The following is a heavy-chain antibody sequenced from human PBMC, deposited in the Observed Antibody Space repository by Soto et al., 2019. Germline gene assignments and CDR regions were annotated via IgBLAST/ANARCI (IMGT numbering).Heavy chain of an antibody. Sequence: QVQLEQSGAEGKKPGSSVKVSSKASGGTLSDHGVAWLRQAPGQGLEWMGGTIPVFNTAKYALKFQGRVTVTADKFTNIAYMELSSLRSEDTAFYFCARGVYGSGSYYTGPSAFDIWGQGTLVIVSS. CDR2: TIPVFNTA. CDR3: ARGVYGSGSYYTGPSAFDI. CDR1: GGTLSDHG. V-gene: IGHV1-69*06. D-gene: IGHD3-10*01. J-gene: IGHJ3*02.